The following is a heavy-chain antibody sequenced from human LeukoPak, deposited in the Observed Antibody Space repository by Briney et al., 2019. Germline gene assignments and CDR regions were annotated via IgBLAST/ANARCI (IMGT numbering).Heavy chain of an antibody. D-gene: IGHD3-22*01. CDR3: ARDDTYFYDSSGHGFDF. CDR2: IYYIGST. CDR1: GDSISTSSSY. J-gene: IGHJ4*02. Sequence: SETLSLTCSVSGDSISTSSSYWGWIRQPPGKGLEWIGSIYYIGSTHYNPSLKRRVTISVDTSKNQFSLKLTSVTAADTALYFCARDDTYFYDSSGHGFDFWGPGTLVTVSS. V-gene: IGHV4-39*07.